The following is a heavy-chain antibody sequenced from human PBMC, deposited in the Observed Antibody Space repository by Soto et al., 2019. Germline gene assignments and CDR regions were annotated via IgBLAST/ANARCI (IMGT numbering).Heavy chain of an antibody. V-gene: IGHV1-3*01. CDR2: INAGNGNT. CDR1: GYTFTGYV. CDR3: ARGINRNWFDP. J-gene: IGHJ5*02. Sequence: LVKVSWKASGYTFTGYVMHWVRQAPGQRLEWMGWINAGNGNTKYSQKFQGRVTITRDTSASTAYMELSSLRSEDTAVYYCARGINRNWFDPWVQGTPVTGSS.